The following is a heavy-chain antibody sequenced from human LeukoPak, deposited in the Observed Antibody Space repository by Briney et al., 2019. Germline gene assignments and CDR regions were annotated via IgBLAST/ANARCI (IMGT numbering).Heavy chain of an antibody. J-gene: IGHJ6*02. CDR2: FTPNSGGT. Sequence: GASVKASCKAFGYPLTGNYMNWGRQAPGQGLEGLGWFTPNSGGTNYAQKFQGWVTMTRDTSISTAYMELSRLRSDDTAVYYCARDLRYSSSSENYYYYGMDVWGQGTTVTVSS. V-gene: IGHV1-2*04. D-gene: IGHD6-6*01. CDR1: GYPLTGNY. CDR3: ARDLRYSSSSENYYYYGMDV.